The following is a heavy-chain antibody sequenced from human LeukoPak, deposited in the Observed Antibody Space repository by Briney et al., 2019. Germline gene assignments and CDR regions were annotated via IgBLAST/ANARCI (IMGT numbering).Heavy chain of an antibody. CDR2: INTNTGNP. J-gene: IGHJ3*02. CDR3: ARDPEVGAFDI. V-gene: IGHV7-4-1*02. Sequence: ASLRVSCKASGYTFTGYTMNWVRQAPGQGLEWMGWINTNTGNPTYAQGFTGRFVFSLDTSVSTAYLQISSLKAEDTAVYYCARDPEVGAFDIWGQGTMVTVSS. CDR1: GYTFTGYT.